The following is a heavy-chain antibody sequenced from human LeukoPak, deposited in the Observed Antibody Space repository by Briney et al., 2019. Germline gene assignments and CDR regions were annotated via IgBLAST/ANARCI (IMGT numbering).Heavy chain of an antibody. V-gene: IGHV3-21*01. CDR2: ISSSSTYI. CDR3: ARDHYDILTGLFDP. J-gene: IGHJ5*02. CDR1: GFTFRIYS. D-gene: IGHD3-9*01. Sequence: GGSLRLSCAASGFTFRIYSMNWVRQAPGKGLEWVSSISSSSTYIHYADSVKGRFTISRDNAKNSLYLQMNSLRAEDTAVYYCARDHYDILTGLFDPWGQGTLVTVSS.